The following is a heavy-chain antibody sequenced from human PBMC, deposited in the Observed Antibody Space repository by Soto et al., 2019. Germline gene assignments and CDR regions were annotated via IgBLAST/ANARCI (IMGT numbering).Heavy chain of an antibody. Sequence: SNSGLHWRWLRQSPGKGLEYIGYIYYRGSTNYNPSLKSRVTMSVDTSRNQFSLKVNSVTAADTAVYYCASQQLRHFYSAFAGWGQEPTAT. J-gene: IGHJ6*02. V-gene: IGHV4-59*11. CDR1: SNSGLH. CDR3: ASQQLRHFYSAFAG. D-gene: IGHD6-13*01. CDR2: IYYRGST.